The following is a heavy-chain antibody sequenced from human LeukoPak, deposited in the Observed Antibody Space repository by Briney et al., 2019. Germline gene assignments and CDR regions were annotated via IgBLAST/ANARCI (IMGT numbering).Heavy chain of an antibody. CDR1: GYTFTDYY. V-gene: IGHV1-69-2*01. CDR3: ATVSGRYNWFDP. J-gene: IGHJ5*02. CDR2: VDPGDDET. D-gene: IGHD2-15*01. Sequence: GASVKVSCKGSGYTFTDYYMHWVEQAPGKGLEWMGRVDPGDDETIYAEKFQGRVTITADTSTDTVYMELSSLRSEDTAMYYCATVSGRYNWFDPWGQGTLVTVSS.